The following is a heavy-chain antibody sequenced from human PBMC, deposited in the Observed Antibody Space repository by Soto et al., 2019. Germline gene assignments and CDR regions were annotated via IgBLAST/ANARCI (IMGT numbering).Heavy chain of an antibody. D-gene: IGHD3-10*01. J-gene: IGHJ4*02. CDR2: INPFDGSR. V-gene: IGHV1-46*03. CDR1: GYIFTSYY. CDR3: SRVDPGETSPFYH. Sequence: KVSCKASGYIFTSYYIHWVRQAPGQGLEWMGWINPFDGSRMFAQSFQGRVTMTRDTSTSTVYMEVSSLRSEDTAVYYCSRVDPGETSPFYHWGQGTLVTVSS.